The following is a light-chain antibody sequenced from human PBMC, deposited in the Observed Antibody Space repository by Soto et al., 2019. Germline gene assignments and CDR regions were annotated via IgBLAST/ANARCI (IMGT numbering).Light chain of an antibody. CDR1: QSLTNSY. J-gene: IGKJ5*01. V-gene: IGKV3-20*01. Sequence: EMVWTHSPDTLSLSRVNRGTLSCMAVQSLTNSYIAWYQVKPGQAPRLLIYDTSSRATGIPDRFSGSGSGTDFTLTITRLEPEDFAVFYCQQYGTSEIIFGQGTRLEIK. CDR3: QQYGTSEII. CDR2: DTS.